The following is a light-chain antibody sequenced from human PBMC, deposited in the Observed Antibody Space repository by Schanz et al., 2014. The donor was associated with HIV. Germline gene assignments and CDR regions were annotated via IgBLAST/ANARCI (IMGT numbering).Light chain of an antibody. CDR1: SSDVGNYNL. CDR2: GVS. CDR3: SSCTSSSTYV. J-gene: IGLJ1*01. Sequence: QSALTQPASVSGSPGQSITISCTGTSSDVGNYNLVSWYQQHPGKAPKLMIYGVSVRPSGVSHRFSGSKSDNTASLTISGLQAEDEADYYCSSCTSSSTYVFGTGTKLTVL. V-gene: IGLV2-14*02.